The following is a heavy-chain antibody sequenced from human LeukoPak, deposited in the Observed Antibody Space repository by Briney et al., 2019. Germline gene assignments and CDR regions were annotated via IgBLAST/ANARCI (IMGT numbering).Heavy chain of an antibody. J-gene: IGHJ3*02. V-gene: IGHV4-4*07. CDR3: ARGPQDYGGSSYYIDAFDI. CDR2: IYTSGST. D-gene: IGHD4-23*01. Sequence: PSETLSLTCTVSGGSISGYYWSCLRQPAGKGLEWIGRIYTSGSTNYNPSLKSRVTMSVDTSKNQFSLKLSSVTAADTAVYYCARGPQDYGGSSYYIDAFDIWGQGTMVTVSS. CDR1: GGSISGYY.